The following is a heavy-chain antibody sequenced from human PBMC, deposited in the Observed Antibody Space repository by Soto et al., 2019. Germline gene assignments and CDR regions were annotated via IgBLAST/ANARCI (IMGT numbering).Heavy chain of an antibody. Sequence: GGSLRLSCAASGFTFSSYAMSWVRQAPGKGLEWVSAISGSGGSTYYADSVKGRLTISRDNSKNTLYLQMNSLRAEDTAVYYCAKVLTPGEFITIFGVVIRAFDYWGQGTLVTVSS. CDR1: GFTFSSYA. CDR2: ISGSGGST. V-gene: IGHV3-23*01. D-gene: IGHD3-3*01. J-gene: IGHJ4*02. CDR3: AKVLTPGEFITIFGVVIRAFDY.